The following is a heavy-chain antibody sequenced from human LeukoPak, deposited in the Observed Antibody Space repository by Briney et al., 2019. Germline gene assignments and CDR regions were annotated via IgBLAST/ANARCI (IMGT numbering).Heavy chain of an antibody. D-gene: IGHD2-2*01. CDR3: ARERIVPAAITYYYYYYMDV. CDR1: GGSISSYY. J-gene: IGHJ6*03. V-gene: IGHV4-59*01. CDR2: IYYSGST. Sequence: SETLSLTCTVSGGSISSYYWSWIRQPPGKGLEWIGYIYYSGSTNYNPSLKSRVTISVDTSKNQFSLKLSSVTAADTAVYYCARERIVPAAITYYYYYYMDVWGKGTTVTVSS.